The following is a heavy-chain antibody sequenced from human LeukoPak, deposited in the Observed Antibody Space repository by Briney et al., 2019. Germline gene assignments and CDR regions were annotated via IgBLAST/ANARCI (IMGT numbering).Heavy chain of an antibody. CDR3: ARRPGEYGGNDFDY. CDR2: IYYSGST. CDR1: GGSISSRSDY. J-gene: IGHJ4*02. D-gene: IGHD4/OR15-4a*01. Sequence: SQTLSLTCTVSGGSISSRSDYWGWIRQPPGKGLEWIGSIYYSGSTHYNPSLKSRVTISVDTSKNQFSLKLSSVTAADTAVYYCARRPGEYGGNDFDYWGQGTLVTVSS. V-gene: IGHV4-39*01.